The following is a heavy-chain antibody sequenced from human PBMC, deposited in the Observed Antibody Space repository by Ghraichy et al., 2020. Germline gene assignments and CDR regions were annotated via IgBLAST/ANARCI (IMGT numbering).Heavy chain of an antibody. CDR2: ICFNSECI. Sequence: GGSLRLSCAASGFTFDTYAMHWVRQAPGKGPEWVAAICFNSECIGYADSVKGRFTVSRDNAKHSLYLQMSGLRAEDTALYYCAKENRREGYGYLDYWGQGTLVTVSS. CDR1: GFTFDTYA. D-gene: IGHD5-18*01. J-gene: IGHJ4*02. V-gene: IGHV3-9*01. CDR3: AKENRREGYGYLDY.